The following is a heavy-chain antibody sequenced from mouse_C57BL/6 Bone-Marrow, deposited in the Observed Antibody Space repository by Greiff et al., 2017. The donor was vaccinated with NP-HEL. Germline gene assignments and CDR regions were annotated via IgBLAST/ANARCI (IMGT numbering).Heavy chain of an antibody. CDR2: IYPGDGNT. J-gene: IGHJ1*03. V-gene: IGHV1-78*01. CDR1: GFTFTDHT. Sequence: QVQLKQSGAELVKPGASVKMSCKASGFTFTDHTMHWVKQRPEQGLEWIGSIYPGDGNTNYTEKFKGKATFTADKSSSTAYMQLSSLTSEDTAVYYCARREWVRGDFDVRGTRPTVTVSS. CDR3: ARREWVRGDFDV. D-gene: IGHD2-14*01.